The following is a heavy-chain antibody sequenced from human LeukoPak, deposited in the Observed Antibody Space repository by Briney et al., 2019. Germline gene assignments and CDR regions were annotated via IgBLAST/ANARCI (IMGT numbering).Heavy chain of an antibody. D-gene: IGHD2-2*01. Sequence: PGGSLRLSCAASGFTFSSYAMSWVRQAPGKGLEWVSAISGSGGSTYYADSVKGRFTISRDNSKNTLYLQMNSLRAEDTAVYYCAKDTVVVVPAAHSYYYYYMDVWGKGTTVTISS. CDR3: AKDTVVVVPAAHSYYYYYMDV. CDR2: ISGSGGST. V-gene: IGHV3-23*01. J-gene: IGHJ6*03. CDR1: GFTFSSYA.